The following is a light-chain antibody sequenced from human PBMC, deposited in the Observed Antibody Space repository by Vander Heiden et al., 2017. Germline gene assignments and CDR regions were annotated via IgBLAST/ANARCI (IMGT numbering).Light chain of an antibody. V-gene: IGLV1-47*02. Sequence: QSVLTQPPSASGTHGQRVTLSCSGSSPNIGSNYVYWYQQLPGTAPKLLIYSNNQRPSGVPDRFSGSKSGTSASLAISGLRSEDEADYYCAAWDDSLSGGVFGGGTKLTVL. J-gene: IGLJ3*02. CDR2: SNN. CDR1: SPNIGSNY. CDR3: AAWDDSLSGGV.